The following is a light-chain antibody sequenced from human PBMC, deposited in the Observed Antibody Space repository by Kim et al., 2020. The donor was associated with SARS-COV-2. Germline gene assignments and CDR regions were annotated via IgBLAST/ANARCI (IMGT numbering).Light chain of an antibody. CDR2: YAS. J-gene: IGKJ2*03. CDR1: QNIVSQ. Sequence: SASVGDRFTIPCRASQNIVSQLNWYQQKPGKAPKVVIYYASSLESGVPSRFSGSGSGTDFTLTISSLQPEDFVTYYCQQSYSLPYSFGQGTKLEI. CDR3: QQSYSLPYS. V-gene: IGKV1-39*01.